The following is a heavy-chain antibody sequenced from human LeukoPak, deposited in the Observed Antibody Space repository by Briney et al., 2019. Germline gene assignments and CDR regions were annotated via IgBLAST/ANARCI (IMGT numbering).Heavy chain of an antibody. CDR1: GGTFCSYA. V-gene: IGHV1-69*05. D-gene: IGHD2-15*01. CDR2: IIPIFGTA. J-gene: IGHJ3*02. CDR3: AGPPYCSGGSCYDSMDAFDI. Sequence: SVKVSCKASGGTFCSYAISWVRQAPGQGLEWMGRIIPIFGTANYAQKFQGRVTITTDESTSTAYMELSSLRSEDTAVYYCAGPPYCSGGSCYDSMDAFDIWGQGTMVTVSS.